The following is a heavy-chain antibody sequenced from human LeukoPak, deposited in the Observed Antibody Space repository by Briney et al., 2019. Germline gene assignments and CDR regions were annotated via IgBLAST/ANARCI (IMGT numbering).Heavy chain of an antibody. D-gene: IGHD6-19*01. CDR3: ARENESSGWYDY. CDR1: GFMFHDYA. Sequence: PGGSLGLSCAAPGFMFHDYAIHWVRQAPGKGLEWVSLISGDGGSTFYADSVKGRFTISRDNSKNSLYLQVNSLRSDDTALYYCARENESSGWYDYWGQGTLVTVSS. J-gene: IGHJ4*02. CDR2: ISGDGGST. V-gene: IGHV3-43*02.